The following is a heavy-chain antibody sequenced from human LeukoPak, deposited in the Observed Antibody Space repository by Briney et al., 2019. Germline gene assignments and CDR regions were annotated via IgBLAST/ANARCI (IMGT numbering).Heavy chain of an antibody. V-gene: IGHV3-66*01. CDR3: AREVAGRAFDY. CDR1: GFTFNGFW. D-gene: IGHD6-19*01. CDR2: IYSDGRT. J-gene: IGHJ4*02. Sequence: GGSLRLSCAASGFTFNGFWMSWVRQAPGKGLEWVSVIYSDGRTYYADSVKGRFSISRDNSKNTLFLQMNSLRPEDTAVYHCAREVAGRAFDYWGQGTLVSVSS.